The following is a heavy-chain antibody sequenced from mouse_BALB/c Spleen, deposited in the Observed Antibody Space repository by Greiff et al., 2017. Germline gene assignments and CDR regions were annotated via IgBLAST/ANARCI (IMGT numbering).Heavy chain of an antibody. CDR2: INPSTGYT. V-gene: IGHV1-7*01. J-gene: IGHJ4*01. CDR3: ARSHDWVSGAMDY. Sequence: QVQLQQSGAELAKPGASVKMSCKASGYTFTSYWMHWVKQRPGQGLEWIGYINPSTGYTEYNQKFKDKATLTADKSSSTAYMQLSSLTSEDSAVYYCARSHDWVSGAMDYWGQGTSVTVSA. CDR1: GYTFTSYW. D-gene: IGHD4-1*01.